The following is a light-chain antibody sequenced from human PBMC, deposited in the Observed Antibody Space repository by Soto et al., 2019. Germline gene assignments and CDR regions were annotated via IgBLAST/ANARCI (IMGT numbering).Light chain of an antibody. CDR3: QQYDKWPIT. J-gene: IGKJ5*01. Sequence: DIVLTQSPATLSLSPGERATLSCRASQSLSSHLAWYQQKPGQAPRLLIYGASTRATGVPARFSGSESETEFTLTISSLQSEDFAVYSCQQYDKWPITFGQGTRLEI. CDR1: QSLSSH. V-gene: IGKV3-15*01. CDR2: GAS.